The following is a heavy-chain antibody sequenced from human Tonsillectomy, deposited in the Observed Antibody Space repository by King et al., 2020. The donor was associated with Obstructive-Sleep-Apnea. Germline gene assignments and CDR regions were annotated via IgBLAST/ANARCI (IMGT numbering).Heavy chain of an antibody. CDR2: IRYDGTKK. V-gene: IGHV3-30*02. CDR1: ELIFISYG. Sequence: VQLVESGGGVVQPGGSLRLSCSSSELIFISYGMHWVRQAPGKGLEWVAFIRYDGTKKYYADSVKGRFTISRDNSKNTLSLQMNSLRAEDTAVYYCAKDWEVYSDRSGPAGPTDYWGQGTLVTVSS. J-gene: IGHJ4*02. D-gene: IGHD3-22*01. CDR3: AKDWEVYSDRSGPAGPTDY.